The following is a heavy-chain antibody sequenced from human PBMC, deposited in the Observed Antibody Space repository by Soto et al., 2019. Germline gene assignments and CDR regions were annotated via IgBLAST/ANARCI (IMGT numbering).Heavy chain of an antibody. D-gene: IGHD6-13*01. Sequence: SETLSLTCTVSGGSISSYYWSWIRQPPGKGLEWIGYIYYSGSTNYNPSLNSRVTISVDTSKNQFSLKLSSVTAADTAVYYCARVGIAAALDYWGQGTLVTVSS. V-gene: IGHV4-59*01. CDR2: IYYSGST. CDR1: GGSISSYY. CDR3: ARVGIAAALDY. J-gene: IGHJ4*02.